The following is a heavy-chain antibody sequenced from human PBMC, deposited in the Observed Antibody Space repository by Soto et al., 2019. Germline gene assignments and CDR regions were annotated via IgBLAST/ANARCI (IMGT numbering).Heavy chain of an antibody. D-gene: IGHD3-3*01. CDR1: GGTFSSYT. Sequence: ASVKVSCKASGGTFSSYTISWVRQAPGQGLEWMGRIIPILGIANYAQKFQGRVTITADKSTSTAYMELSSLRSEDTAVYYCARGHHDFWSGYLGYWGQGTLVTVS. V-gene: IGHV1-69*02. CDR3: ARGHHDFWSGYLGY. CDR2: IIPILGIA. J-gene: IGHJ4*02.